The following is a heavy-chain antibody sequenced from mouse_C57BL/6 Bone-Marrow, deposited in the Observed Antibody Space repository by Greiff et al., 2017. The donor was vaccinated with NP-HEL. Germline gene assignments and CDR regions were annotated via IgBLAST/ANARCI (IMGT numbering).Heavy chain of an antibody. J-gene: IGHJ1*03. CDR3: ARHPCPSRYFDV. Sequence: EVKLVESGGGLVQPGGSLKLSCAASGFTFSDYYMYWVRQTPEKRLEWVAYISNGGGSTYYPDTVKGRFTISRDNAKNTLYLQMSRLKSEDTAMYYCARHPCPSRYFDVWGTGTTVTVSS. CDR1: GFTFSDYY. CDR2: ISNGGGST. V-gene: IGHV5-12*01.